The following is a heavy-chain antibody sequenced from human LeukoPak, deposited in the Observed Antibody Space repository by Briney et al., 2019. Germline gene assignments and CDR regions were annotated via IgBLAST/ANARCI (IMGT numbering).Heavy chain of an antibody. CDR3: ARKEGGWLVPLVSGSPIDY. CDR1: GFTFSSYS. CDR2: ISSSSSYI. J-gene: IGHJ4*02. D-gene: IGHD6-19*01. V-gene: IGHV3-21*01. Sequence: GGSLRLSCAASGFTFSSYSMNWVRQAPGEGLEWVSSISSSSSYIYYADSVKGRFTISRDNAKNSLYLQMNSLRAEDTAVYYCARKEGGWLVPLVSGSPIDYWGQGTLVTVSS.